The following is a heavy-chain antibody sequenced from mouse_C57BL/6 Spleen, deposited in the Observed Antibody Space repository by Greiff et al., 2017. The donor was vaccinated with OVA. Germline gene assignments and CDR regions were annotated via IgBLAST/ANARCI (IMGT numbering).Heavy chain of an antibody. V-gene: IGHV1-61*01. CDR2: IYPSDSET. CDR3: ARRGYDYGFAY. D-gene: IGHD2-4*01. J-gene: IGHJ3*01. CDR1: GYTFTSYW. Sequence: QVQLQQPGAELVRPGSSVKLSCKASGYTFTSYWMDWVKQRPGQGLEWIGNIYPSDSETHYNQKFKDKATLTVDKSSSTAYMQLSSLTSEDSAVYYCARRGYDYGFAYWGQGTLVTVSA.